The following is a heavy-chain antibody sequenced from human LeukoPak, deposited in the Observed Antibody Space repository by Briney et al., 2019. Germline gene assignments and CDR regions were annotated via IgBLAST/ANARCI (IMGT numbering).Heavy chain of an antibody. V-gene: IGHV3-30*04. J-gene: IGHJ4*02. Sequence: GGSLRLSCAASGFTFSSYAMHWVRQAPGKGLEWVAVISYDGSNKYYADSVKGRFIISRDNSKNTLYLQMNSLRAEDTAVYYCARDPGDDFWSGYFVYWGQGTLVTVSS. D-gene: IGHD3-3*01. CDR3: ARDPGDDFWSGYFVY. CDR2: ISYDGSNK. CDR1: GFTFSSYA.